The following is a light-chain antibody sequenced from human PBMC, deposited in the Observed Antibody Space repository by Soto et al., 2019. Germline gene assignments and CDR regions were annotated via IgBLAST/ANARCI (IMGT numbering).Light chain of an antibody. Sequence: QSVLTQPPSVSGAPGQRVTISCTGSSFNIGGGYDVHWYQQFPGAAPKVLIYGDFNRPSGVADRFSGSRSGTSASLAITGLQADDEADYYCQSFDSSLNSWVFGGGTKLTVL. V-gene: IGLV1-40*01. CDR1: SFNIGGGYD. CDR3: QSFDSSLNSWV. J-gene: IGLJ3*02. CDR2: GDF.